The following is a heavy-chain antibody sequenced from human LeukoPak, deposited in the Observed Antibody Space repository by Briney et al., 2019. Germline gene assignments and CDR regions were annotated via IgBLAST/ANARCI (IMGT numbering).Heavy chain of an antibody. CDR3: ARPSGYSSSWYGLNDAFDI. D-gene: IGHD6-13*01. Sequence: GGSLRLSCAASGFTFSSYWMSWVRQAPGKGLEWVANIKQDGSEKYYVDSVKGRFTISRDNAKNSLYLQMNSLRAEDTAVYYCARPSGYSSSWYGLNDAFDIWGQGTMVTVSS. CDR1: GFTFSSYW. V-gene: IGHV3-7*01. CDR2: IKQDGSEK. J-gene: IGHJ3*02.